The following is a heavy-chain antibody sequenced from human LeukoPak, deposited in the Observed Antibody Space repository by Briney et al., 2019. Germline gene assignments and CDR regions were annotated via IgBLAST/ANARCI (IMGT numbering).Heavy chain of an antibody. CDR2: ISSSSSYI. V-gene: IGHV3-21*01. CDR1: GFTFSSYS. Sequence: PGGSLRLSCAASGFTFSSYSMNWVRQAPGKGLEWVSSISSSSSYIYYADSVKGRFTISRDNAKNSLYLQMNSLRAEDTAVYYCARDSVRWYLTDLAFDIWGQGTMVTVSS. CDR3: ARDSVRWYLTDLAFDI. D-gene: IGHD4-23*01. J-gene: IGHJ3*02.